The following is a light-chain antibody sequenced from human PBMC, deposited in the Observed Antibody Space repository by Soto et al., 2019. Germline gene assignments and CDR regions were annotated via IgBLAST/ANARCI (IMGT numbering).Light chain of an antibody. CDR2: AAS. CDR3: QQSYSTPWT. CDR1: QSISSY. Sequence: DIQMTQSPSSLPASVGDRVTITCRASQSISSYLNWYQQKPGKAPKFMIYAASSLQSGVPSRFSGSGSGTDFTLTISSLKPEDFETYYCQQSYSTPWTFGQGTKVDIK. J-gene: IGKJ1*01. V-gene: IGKV1-39*01.